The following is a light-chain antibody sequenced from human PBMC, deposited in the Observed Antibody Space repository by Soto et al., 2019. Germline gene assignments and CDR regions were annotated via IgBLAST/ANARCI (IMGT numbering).Light chain of an antibody. CDR3: QQYNNWPQT. J-gene: IGKJ2*01. Sequence: EIVMTQSPVTLSVSPGERATLSCRASQSVSSKLAWYQQKPGQAPRLLIYGASNRATGIPARFSGSGSGTELTLSISSLQSEDFAVYYCQQYNNWPQTFGQGTKLEIK. CDR2: GAS. CDR1: QSVSSK. V-gene: IGKV3-15*01.